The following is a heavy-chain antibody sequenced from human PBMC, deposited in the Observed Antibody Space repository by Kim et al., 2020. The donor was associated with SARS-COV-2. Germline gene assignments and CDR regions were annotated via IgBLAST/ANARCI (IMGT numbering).Heavy chain of an antibody. D-gene: IGHD1-26*01. J-gene: IGHJ4*02. CDR1: GYSFTTSW. V-gene: IGHV5-51*01. CDR3: VRRLAGAEAFDY. CDR2: IYPGDSDT. Sequence: GESLKISCKASGYSFTTSWIAWVRQMPGKGLEWMGIIYPGDSDTRYSPSFQGQVTISADKSISTAYLQWSSLKASDTAMYYCVRRLAGAEAFDYWGQGSLLTVSS.